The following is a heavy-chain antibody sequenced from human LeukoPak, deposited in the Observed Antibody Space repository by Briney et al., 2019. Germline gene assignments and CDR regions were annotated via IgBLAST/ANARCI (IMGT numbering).Heavy chain of an antibody. Sequence: SETLSLTCAVYGGSFSGYYWSWIRQPPGKGLEWIGEINHSGSTNYNPSLKSRVTISVDTSKNQFSLKLSSVTAADTAVYYCARDLDYYGSGSYYDAFDIWGQGTMVTVSS. CDR2: INHSGST. D-gene: IGHD3-10*01. V-gene: IGHV4-34*01. CDR1: GGSFSGYY. J-gene: IGHJ3*02. CDR3: ARDLDYYGSGSYYDAFDI.